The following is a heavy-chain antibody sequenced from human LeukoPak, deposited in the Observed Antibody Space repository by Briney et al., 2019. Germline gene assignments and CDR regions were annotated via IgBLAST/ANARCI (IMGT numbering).Heavy chain of an antibody. V-gene: IGHV4-39*01. Sequence: PSGTLSLTCTVSGGSISSSSYYWGWIRQPPGKGLEWIGSIYYSGSTYYNPSLKSRVTISVDTSKNQFSLKLSSVTAADTAVYYCASWYFGWLLSGAFDIWGQGTMVTVSS. CDR3: ASWYFGWLLSGAFDI. CDR2: IYYSGST. CDR1: GGSISSSSYY. D-gene: IGHD3-9*01. J-gene: IGHJ3*02.